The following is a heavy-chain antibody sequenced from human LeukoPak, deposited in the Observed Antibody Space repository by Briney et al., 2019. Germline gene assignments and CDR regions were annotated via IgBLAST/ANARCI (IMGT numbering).Heavy chain of an antibody. Sequence: GGSLRLSCAASGFTFINYWMVWVRQAPGKGLLWVSRINSDGSSTTYADSVKGRFTISRDNAKNTVYLQMNSLRAEDTAVYYCARVQGCSGGTCYFHYWGQGTLVTVPS. V-gene: IGHV3-74*01. CDR2: INSDGSST. J-gene: IGHJ4*02. CDR3: ARVQGCSGGTCYFHY. CDR1: GFTFINYW. D-gene: IGHD2-15*01.